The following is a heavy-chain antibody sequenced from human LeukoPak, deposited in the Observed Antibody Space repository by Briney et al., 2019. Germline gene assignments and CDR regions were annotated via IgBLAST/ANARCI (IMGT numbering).Heavy chain of an antibody. Sequence: QAGRSLRLSCAASGFTFRSAWMHWVRQAPGKGLVWVSRIRGDGGDANYADFVKGRYTISRDNAKSTLYLQMNGLGVEDTAVYYCVRDIVAGSGSYSDWGQGTLVTVSS. CDR2: IRGDGGDA. CDR1: GFTFRSAW. CDR3: VRDIVAGSGSYSD. J-gene: IGHJ4*02. D-gene: IGHD3-10*01. V-gene: IGHV3-74*01.